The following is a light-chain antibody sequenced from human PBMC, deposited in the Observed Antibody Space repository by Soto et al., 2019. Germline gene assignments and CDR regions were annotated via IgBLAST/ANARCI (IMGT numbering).Light chain of an antibody. J-gene: IGKJ1*01. CDR2: AAS. CDR1: QSVSSSN. Sequence: DIVLTQSPGTLSLSPGERATLSCRASQSVSSSNLAWYQQKPAQAPRLLIYAASRLAPGIPERFSGSGSGTDFTLTISRLQPEDFAVYYCQQYLTSPTTFGQGTKVEIK. CDR3: QQYLTSPTT. V-gene: IGKV3-20*01.